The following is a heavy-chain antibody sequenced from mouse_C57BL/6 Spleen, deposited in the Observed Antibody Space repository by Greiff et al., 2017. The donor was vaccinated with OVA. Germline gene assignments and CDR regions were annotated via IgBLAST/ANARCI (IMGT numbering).Heavy chain of an antibody. CDR3: ARNPTGTAWFAY. CDR2: INPNNGGT. CDR1: GYTFTDYY. J-gene: IGHJ3*01. V-gene: IGHV1-26*01. D-gene: IGHD4-1*01. Sequence: VQLQQSGPELVKPGASVKISCKASGYTFTDYYMNWVKQSHGKSLEWIGDINPNNGGTSYNQKFKGKATLTVDKSSSTAYMEHRSLTSEDSAVYYCARNPTGTAWFAYWGQGTLVTVSA.